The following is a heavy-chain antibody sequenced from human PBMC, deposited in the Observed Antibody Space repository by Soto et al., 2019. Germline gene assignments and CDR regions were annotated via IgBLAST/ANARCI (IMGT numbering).Heavy chain of an antibody. Sequence: GGSLRLSCAASGFTFSSYGMHWVRQAPGKGLEWVAVIWYDGSNKYYADSVKGRFTISRDNSKNTLYLQMNSLRAEDTAVYYCARAGAKGTVAEDYYYYGMDVWGQGTTVTVSS. CDR1: GFTFSSYG. D-gene: IGHD6-19*01. J-gene: IGHJ6*02. V-gene: IGHV3-33*01. CDR3: ARAGAKGTVAEDYYYYGMDV. CDR2: IWYDGSNK.